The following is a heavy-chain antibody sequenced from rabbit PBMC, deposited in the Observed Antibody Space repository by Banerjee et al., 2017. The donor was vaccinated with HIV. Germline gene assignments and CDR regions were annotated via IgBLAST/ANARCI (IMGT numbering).Heavy chain of an antibody. D-gene: IGHD2-1*01. Sequence: QEQLEESGGGLVKPEGSLTLTCKASGFSFSNKYVMCWVRQAPGKGLEWIACINTSSGNTVYASWAKGRFTISRSTSLNTVDLKMTSLTAADTATYFCARANNGVVGLNLWGPGTLVTVS. CDR1: GFSFSNKYV. V-gene: IGHV1S43*01. CDR2: INTSSGNT. J-gene: IGHJ4*01. CDR3: ARANNGVVGLNL.